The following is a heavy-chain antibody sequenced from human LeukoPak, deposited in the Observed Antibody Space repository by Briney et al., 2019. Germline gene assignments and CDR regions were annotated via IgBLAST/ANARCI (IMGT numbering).Heavy chain of an antibody. D-gene: IGHD3-9*01. CDR3: AREVYYDILTGYSSDAFDI. V-gene: IGHV1-69*04. J-gene: IGHJ3*02. Sequence: SVKVSRKASGGTFSSYAISWVRQAPGQGLEWMGRIIPILGIANYAQKFQGRVTITADKSTSTAYMELSSLRSEDTAVYYCAREVYYDILTGYSSDAFDIWGQGTMVTVSS. CDR2: IIPILGIA. CDR1: GGTFSSYA.